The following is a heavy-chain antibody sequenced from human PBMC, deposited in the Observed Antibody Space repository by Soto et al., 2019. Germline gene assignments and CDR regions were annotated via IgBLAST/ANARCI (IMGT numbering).Heavy chain of an antibody. D-gene: IGHD2-21*02. CDR2: INAGNGNT. CDR3: ARRIVVVTALDY. CDR1: GYTFTSYA. J-gene: IGHJ4*02. V-gene: IGHV1-3*05. Sequence: QVQLVQSGAEEKKPGASVKVSCKASGYTFTSYAMHWVRQAPGQRIEGMGWINAGNGNTKYSQKFQGRVTITRDKSASTDYMKLSSLRSEDTAVYCYARRIVVVTALDYWGQGTLVTVSS.